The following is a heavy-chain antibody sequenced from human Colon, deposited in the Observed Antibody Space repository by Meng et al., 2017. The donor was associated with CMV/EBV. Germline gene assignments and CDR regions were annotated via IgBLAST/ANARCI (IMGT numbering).Heavy chain of an antibody. D-gene: IGHD1-1*01. V-gene: IGHV1-2*06. CDR2: INPTSGGP. Sequence: CKASGFTLTGYNIHWVRQAPGQGLEWMGRINPTSGGPNYAQTFQGRVTMTRDTSISTAYMELSSLRSDDTAVYYCARELDTGGFDHWGQGTLVTVSS. CDR1: GFTLTGYN. CDR3: ARELDTGGFDH. J-gene: IGHJ4*02.